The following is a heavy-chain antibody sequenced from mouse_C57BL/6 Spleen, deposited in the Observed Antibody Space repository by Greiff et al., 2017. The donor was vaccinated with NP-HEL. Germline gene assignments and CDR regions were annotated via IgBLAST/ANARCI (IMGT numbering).Heavy chain of an antibody. CDR2: GQGLEWNG. Sequence: QVQLQQSGPELARPWASVKISCQAFYTFSRRVHFAIRDPNYWMQWVKQRPGQGLEWNGAIYPGNGDTSYNQKFKGKATLTADKASRTAYMQLSSRTSEDSAVYYCAQTAQATGAMDYWGQGTSVTVSS. CDR1: YTFS. CDR3: SEDSAVYYCAQTAQATGAMDY. V-gene: IGHV1-87*01. J-gene: IGHJ4*01. D-gene: IGHD3-2*02.